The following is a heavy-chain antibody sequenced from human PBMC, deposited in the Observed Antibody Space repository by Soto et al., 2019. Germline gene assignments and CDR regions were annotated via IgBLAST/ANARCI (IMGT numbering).Heavy chain of an antibody. CDR2: IYPGDSDT. D-gene: IGHD3-10*01. CDR1: GYSVTSYW. CDR3: ARHTLITMVRGANYYGMDV. Sequence: GESLKISCKGSGYSVTSYWIGWVRQMPGKGLEWMGIIYPGDSDTRYSPSFQGQVTISADKSISTAYLQWSSLKASDTAMYYCARHTLITMVRGANYYGMDVWGQGTTVTVSS. J-gene: IGHJ6*02. V-gene: IGHV5-51*01.